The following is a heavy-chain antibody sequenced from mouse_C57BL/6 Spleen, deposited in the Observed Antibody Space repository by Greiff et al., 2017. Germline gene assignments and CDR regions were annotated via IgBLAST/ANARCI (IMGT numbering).Heavy chain of an antibody. CDR1: GYTFTSYW. J-gene: IGHJ2*01. CDR2: IHPNSGST. V-gene: IGHV1-64*01. CDR3: ARRDYYGSTLYY. Sequence: QVQLQQPGAELVKPGASVTLSCKASGYTFTSYWMHWVKQRPGQGLEWIGMIHPNSGSTNYNAKFKSKATLTVDKSSSTAYMQLSSLTSEDSAVYYCARRDYYGSTLYYWGQGTTLTVSS. D-gene: IGHD1-1*01.